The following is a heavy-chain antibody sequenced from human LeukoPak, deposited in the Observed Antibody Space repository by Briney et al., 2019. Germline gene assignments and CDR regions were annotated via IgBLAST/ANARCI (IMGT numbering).Heavy chain of an antibody. J-gene: IGHJ4*02. CDR3: AKGSSSYGYFDY. D-gene: IGHD6-13*01. Sequence: PGGSLRLSCAASGFTFSDYYMSWVRQAPGKGLEWVSAISGSGGSTYYADSVKGRFTISRDNSKNTLYLQMNSLRAEDTAVYYCAKGSSSYGYFDYWGQGTLVTVSS. CDR1: GFTFSDYY. CDR2: ISGSGGST. V-gene: IGHV3-23*01.